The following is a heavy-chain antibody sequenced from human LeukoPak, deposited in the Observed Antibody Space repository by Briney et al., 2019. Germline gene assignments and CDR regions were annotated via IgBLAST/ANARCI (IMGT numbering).Heavy chain of an antibody. V-gene: IGHV3-13*01. CDR3: ARGSYGGNSAFDY. Sequence: GGSLRLSCAASGFTFSSYDMHWVRQATGKGLEWVSVIGTAGDTYYPGSVKGRFTISRENAKNSLYLQMNSPRAGDTAVYYCARGSYGGNSAFDYWGQGTLVTVSS. D-gene: IGHD4-23*01. CDR1: GFTFSSYD. CDR2: IGTAGDT. J-gene: IGHJ4*02.